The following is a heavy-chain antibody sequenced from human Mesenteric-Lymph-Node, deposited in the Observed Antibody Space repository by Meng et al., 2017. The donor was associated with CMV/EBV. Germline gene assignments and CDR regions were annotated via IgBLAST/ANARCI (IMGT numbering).Heavy chain of an antibody. Sequence: LSPTCAASGFTVSSNYMSWVRQAPGKGLEWVSVIYSGGSTYYADSVKGRFTISRDNSENTLFLQMNSLRAEDTAVYYCARGQDYGMDIWGQGTTVTVSS. CDR1: GFTVSSNY. CDR2: IYSGGST. CDR3: ARGQDYGMDI. V-gene: IGHV3-53*01. J-gene: IGHJ6*02.